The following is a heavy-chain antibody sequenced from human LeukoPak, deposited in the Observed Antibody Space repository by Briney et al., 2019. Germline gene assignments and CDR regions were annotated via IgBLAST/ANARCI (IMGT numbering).Heavy chain of an antibody. Sequence: RPGGSLRLSCAASGFTFDDYGMSWVRQATGKGLEWVSSINWNGGRTGYADSVKGRFTISRDNGKNSLYLQMNRLRAEDTALYYCARGWSSSWYFYWGQGTLVTVSS. D-gene: IGHD6-13*01. CDR3: ARGWSSSWYFY. J-gene: IGHJ4*02. CDR1: GFTFDDYG. V-gene: IGHV3-20*04. CDR2: INWNGGRT.